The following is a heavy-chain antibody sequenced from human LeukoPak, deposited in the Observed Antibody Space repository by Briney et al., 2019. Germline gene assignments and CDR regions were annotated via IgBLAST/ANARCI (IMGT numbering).Heavy chain of an antibody. CDR2: IYTSGST. D-gene: IGHD3-3*01. Sequence: PSETLSLTCTVSGGSINTYYWSWIRQPAGKGLEWIGRIYTSGSTNYNPSLKSRVTMSVDTSKNQFSLKLNSVTAADTAVYYCARETYYDFWRGFDPWGQGTLVTVSS. V-gene: IGHV4-4*07. CDR1: GGSINTYY. CDR3: ARETYYDFWRGFDP. J-gene: IGHJ5*02.